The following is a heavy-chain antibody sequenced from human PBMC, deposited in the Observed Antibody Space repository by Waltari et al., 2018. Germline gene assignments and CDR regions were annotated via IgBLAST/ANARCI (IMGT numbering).Heavy chain of an antibody. CDR2: IIPILGTA. D-gene: IGHD3-22*01. CDR1: GGTFSSYA. J-gene: IGHJ3*02. Sequence: QVQLVQSGAEVKKPGSSVKVSCKASGGTFSSYAISWVRQAPGQGPGWMGGIIPILGTATYAKNVRGSVRITADEATSTAYMELSSLRSEDTAVYYCARERSYAYNYCDRSGVAFDIWGQWTMVTVSS. CDR3: ARERSYAYNYCDRSGVAFDI. V-gene: IGHV1-69*01.